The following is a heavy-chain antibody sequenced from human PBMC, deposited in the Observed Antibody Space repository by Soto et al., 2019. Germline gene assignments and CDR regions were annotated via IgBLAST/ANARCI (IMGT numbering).Heavy chain of an antibody. V-gene: IGHV4-30-4*01. D-gene: IGHD1-26*01. CDR3: ARAYSGSHLDY. Sequence: SETLSLTCTVSGGSISSGGYYWSWIRQPPGKGLEWIGYIYYSGSTYYNPSLKSRVTISVDTSKNQFSLKLSSVTAADTAVYYCARAYSGSHLDYWGQGTLVTVSS. J-gene: IGHJ4*02. CDR1: GGSISSGGYY. CDR2: IYYSGST.